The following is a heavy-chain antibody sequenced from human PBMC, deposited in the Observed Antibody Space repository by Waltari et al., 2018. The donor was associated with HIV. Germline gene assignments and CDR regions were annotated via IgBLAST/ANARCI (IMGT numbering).Heavy chain of an antibody. Sequence: QVQLVESGGGVVQPGRSLRLSCAASGFTFSSYGMHWVRQAPGKGLEWVACISYDGSNKYYADSVKGRFTISRDNSKNTLYLQMNSLRAEDTAVYYCAKDPYYYDSSGYADYFDYWGQGTLVTVSS. CDR3: AKDPYYYDSSGYADYFDY. D-gene: IGHD3-22*01. CDR1: GFTFSSYG. CDR2: ISYDGSNK. J-gene: IGHJ4*02. V-gene: IGHV3-30*18.